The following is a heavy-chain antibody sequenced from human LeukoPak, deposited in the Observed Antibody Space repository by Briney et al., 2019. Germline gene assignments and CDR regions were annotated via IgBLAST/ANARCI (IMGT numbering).Heavy chain of an antibody. J-gene: IGHJ4*02. V-gene: IGHV3-74*01. CDR3: ASDRVLGSGSLDN. Sequence: GSLRLSCTASGFRFSDFWMHWVRQAPGKGLVWVSRRGDWHDTTYADSVKGRFTISRDNAQNTLYLQMNSLRVEDTAVYYCASDRVLGSGSLDNWGQGALVTVSS. CDR1: GFRFSDFW. D-gene: IGHD3-10*01. CDR2: RGDWHDT.